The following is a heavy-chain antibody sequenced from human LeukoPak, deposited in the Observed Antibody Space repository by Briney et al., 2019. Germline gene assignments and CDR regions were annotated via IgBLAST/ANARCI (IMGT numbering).Heavy chain of an antibody. V-gene: IGHV4-31*03. CDR1: RGSISSGGYY. D-gene: IGHD6-6*01. J-gene: IGHJ5*02. CDR2: IYYSGST. CDR3: ARVRQLAGGRWFDP. Sequence: SQTLSLTCTVSRGSISSGGYYWSWIRQHPGKGLEWIGYIYYSGSTYYNPSLKSRVTISVDTSKNQFSLKLSSVTAADTAVYYCARVRQLAGGRWFDPWGQGTLVTVSS.